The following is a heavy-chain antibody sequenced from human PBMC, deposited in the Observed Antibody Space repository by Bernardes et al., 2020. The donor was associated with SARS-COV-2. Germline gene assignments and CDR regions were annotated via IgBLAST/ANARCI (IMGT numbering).Heavy chain of an antibody. J-gene: IGHJ6*02. V-gene: IGHV3-7*01. D-gene: IGHD6-19*01. Sequence: GGSLRLSCVASGFTLRTNAMSWVRQAPGKGLEWVANIKQDGSEKYYVDSVKGRFTISRDNAKNSLYLQMNSLRAEDTAVYYCARDSLAVAGTIYYYGMDVWGQGTTVTVSS. CDR3: ARDSLAVAGTIYYYGMDV. CDR2: IKQDGSEK. CDR1: GFTLRTNA.